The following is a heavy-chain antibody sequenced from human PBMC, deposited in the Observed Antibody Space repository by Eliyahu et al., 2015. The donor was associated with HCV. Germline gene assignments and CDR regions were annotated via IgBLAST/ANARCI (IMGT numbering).Heavy chain of an antibody. Sequence: LLQESGPGLVKPSETLSLTCTVSGGSITSFYWIWIRQAPGKGLEWIGYFYYNGNTYYNPPLKSRATISVDTSKNQFSLNLSSVTAADTAVFYCARALTYGTAIDYWGQGNLVTVSS. V-gene: IGHV4-59*01. CDR2: FYYNGNT. D-gene: IGHD1-7*01. CDR1: GGSITSFY. J-gene: IGHJ4*02. CDR3: ARALTYGTAIDY.